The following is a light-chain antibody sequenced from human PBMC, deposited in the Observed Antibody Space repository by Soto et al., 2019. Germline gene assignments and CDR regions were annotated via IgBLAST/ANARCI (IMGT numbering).Light chain of an antibody. CDR1: SSDIGAYNY. J-gene: IGLJ1*01. V-gene: IGLV2-14*01. CDR2: EVS. Sequence: QSALTQPASVSGSPGQSITISCTGTSSDIGAYNYVSWYQHHPGKAPKLMIYEVSNRPSGVSSRFSGSKSGNTASLTISGLQAEDEADYYCCSYASNSRGVFGTGTKLTVL. CDR3: CSYASNSRGV.